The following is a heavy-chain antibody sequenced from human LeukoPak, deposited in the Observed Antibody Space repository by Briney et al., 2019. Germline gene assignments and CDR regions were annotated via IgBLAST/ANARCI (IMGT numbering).Heavy chain of an antibody. CDR2: IDWDDDK. CDR1: GGSLNNYYW. V-gene: IGHV2-70*11. J-gene: IGHJ4*02. Sequence: TLSLTCTVSGGSLNNYYWSWIRQPPGKALEWLARIDWDDDKYYSTSLKTRLTISKDTSKNQVVLTMTNMDPVDTATYYCARIRREYYSDYWGQGTLVTVSS. CDR3: ARIRREYYSDY.